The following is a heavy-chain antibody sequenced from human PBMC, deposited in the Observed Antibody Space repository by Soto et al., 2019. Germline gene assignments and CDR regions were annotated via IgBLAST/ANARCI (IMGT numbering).Heavy chain of an antibody. D-gene: IGHD3-22*01. J-gene: IGHJ3*02. CDR2: SIPIFGTA. CDR3: ARGLYYYDSSGSYDAFDI. Sequence: PVKVSCKGSGGTFSRYSISWVRQAPGQGLEWMGGSIPIFGTANYAQKFQGRVTITADESTSTAYMELSSLRSEDTAVYYCARGLYYYDSSGSYDAFDIWGQGTMVTVSS. V-gene: IGHV1-69*13. CDR1: GGTFSRYS.